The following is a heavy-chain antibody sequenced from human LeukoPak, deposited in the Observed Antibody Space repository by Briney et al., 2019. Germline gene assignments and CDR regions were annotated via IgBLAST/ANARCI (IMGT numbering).Heavy chain of an antibody. CDR3: ARDSGSSWYFGL. CDR2: ISSSGSYI. V-gene: IGHV3-21*06. D-gene: IGHD6-13*01. J-gene: IGHJ2*01. Sequence: PGGSLRLSCAASGFTFSSYSMNWVRQAPGKGLEWVSYISSSGSYIYYADSVKGRFTISRDNAKSSLDLQLNSLRAEDTAVYYCARDSGSSWYFGLWGRGTLVTDSS. CDR1: GFTFSSYS.